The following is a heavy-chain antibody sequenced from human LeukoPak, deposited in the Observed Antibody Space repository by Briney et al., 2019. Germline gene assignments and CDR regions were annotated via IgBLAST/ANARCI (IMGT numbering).Heavy chain of an antibody. D-gene: IGHD6-13*01. CDR1: GYSISSGYY. J-gene: IGHJ5*02. V-gene: IGHV4-38-2*02. Sequence: SETLSLTCTVSGYSISSGYYWGWIRPPPGKGLEWIGSIYHSGSTYYNPSLKSRVTISVDTSKNQFSLKLSSVTAADTAVYYCARGKLQQLVPPRKAPNWFDPWGQGTLVTVSS. CDR2: IYHSGST. CDR3: ARGKLQQLVPPRKAPNWFDP.